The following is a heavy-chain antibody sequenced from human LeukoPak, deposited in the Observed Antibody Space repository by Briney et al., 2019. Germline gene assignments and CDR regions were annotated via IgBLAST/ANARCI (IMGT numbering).Heavy chain of an antibody. J-gene: IGHJ4*02. CDR1: GGSISSYY. V-gene: IGHV4-59*01. CDR2: IYYSGST. D-gene: IGHD3-10*01. CDR3: ARSNYGSGSYGLDY. Sequence: SETLSLTCTVSGGSISSYYWSWIRQPPGKGLEWIGYIYYSGSTNYNPSLKSRVTISVDTSKNQFSLKLSSVTAADTAVYYCARSNYGSGSYGLDYWGQGTLVTVSS.